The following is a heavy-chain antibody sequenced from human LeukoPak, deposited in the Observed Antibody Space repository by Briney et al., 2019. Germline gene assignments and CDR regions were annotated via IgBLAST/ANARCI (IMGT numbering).Heavy chain of an antibody. J-gene: IGHJ5*02. CDR3: ARGGGSSTRGWFDP. D-gene: IGHD6-13*01. CDR2: ISYDGSTQ. CDR1: RFTFSAYS. V-gene: IGHV3-30-3*01. Sequence: GGSLRLSCTASRFTFSAYSMHWVRQAPGKGLEWVAVISYDGSTQYYTDSVKGRFTISRDNSKNTLYLQMNSLRPEDTAVYHCARGGGSSTRGWFDPWGQGTLVTVSS.